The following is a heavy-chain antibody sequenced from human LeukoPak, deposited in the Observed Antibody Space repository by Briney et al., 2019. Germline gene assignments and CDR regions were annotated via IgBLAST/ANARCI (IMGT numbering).Heavy chain of an antibody. CDR2: ISSDGNSA. J-gene: IGHJ4*02. Sequence: GGSLRLSCAASGFTFSSYWMHWVRQAPGKGLVWVSRISSDGNSASYADSVKGRFTVSRDNAKNTLYPQLNSLRAEDTAVYYCARGGYYFDSWGQGTLVTVSS. CDR1: GFTFSSYW. D-gene: IGHD3-16*01. V-gene: IGHV3-74*01. CDR3: ARGGYYFDS.